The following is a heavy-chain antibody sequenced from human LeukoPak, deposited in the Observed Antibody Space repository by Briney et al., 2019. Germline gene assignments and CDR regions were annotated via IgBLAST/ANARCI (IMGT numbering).Heavy chain of an antibody. D-gene: IGHD3-22*01. V-gene: IGHV3-33*01. J-gene: IGHJ3*02. CDR1: GFTFSSYG. CDR3: ARDNPYYYDSSGSFLGAFDI. Sequence: GGSLRLSCAASGFTFSSYGMHWVRQAPGKGLEWVAVIWYDGSNKYYADSVKGRFTISRDNSKNTLYLQMNSLRAEDTAVYYCARDNPYYYDSSGSFLGAFDIWGQGTMVTVSS. CDR2: IWYDGSNK.